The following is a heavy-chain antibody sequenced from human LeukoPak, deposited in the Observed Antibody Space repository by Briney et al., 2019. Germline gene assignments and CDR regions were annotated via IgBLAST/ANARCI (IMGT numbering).Heavy chain of an antibody. CDR1: GVSIGSSSYY. CDR3: ARLGYSYLRGGIDP. Sequence: PSETLSLTCTVSGVSIGSSSYYWGWIRQPPGKGLEWIGSIYYSGTTYYNPSLTSRLIISVDTSKNQFSLQIDSVTAADTAVYFCARLGYSYLRGGIDPWGQGTLVTVSS. J-gene: IGHJ5*02. V-gene: IGHV4-39*01. CDR2: IYYSGTT. D-gene: IGHD5-24*01.